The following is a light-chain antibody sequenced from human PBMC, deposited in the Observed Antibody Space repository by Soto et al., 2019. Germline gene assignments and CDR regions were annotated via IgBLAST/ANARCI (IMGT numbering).Light chain of an antibody. CDR3: QHYVGSPFT. CDR2: GAS. Sequence: EIVLTQSPGTLSLSPGERATLSCRASQSVSSSNLAWYQQKLGQAPRLLIYGASTRATGIPDRFSGSGSGTDFTLTISRLEPEDFAVFYCQHYVGSPFTFGQGTKLEMK. V-gene: IGKV3-20*01. J-gene: IGKJ2*01. CDR1: QSVSSSN.